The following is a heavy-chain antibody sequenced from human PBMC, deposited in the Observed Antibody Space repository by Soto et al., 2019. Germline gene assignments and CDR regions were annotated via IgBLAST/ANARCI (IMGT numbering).Heavy chain of an antibody. D-gene: IGHD3-10*01. CDR2: ISYDGSNK. CDR3: AKEKSVLLWFGSQHYGMDV. V-gene: IGHV3-30*18. Sequence: LSLSCAASGFTFSSYGMHCVRQAPGKGLEWVAVISYDGSNKYYADSVKGRFTISRDNSKNTLYLQMNSLRAEDTAVYYCAKEKSVLLWFGSQHYGMDVWGQGTKVTVYS. J-gene: IGHJ6*02. CDR1: GFTFSSYG.